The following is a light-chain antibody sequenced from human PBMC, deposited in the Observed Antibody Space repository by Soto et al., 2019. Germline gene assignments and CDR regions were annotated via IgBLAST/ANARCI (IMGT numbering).Light chain of an antibody. CDR1: QSISSW. J-gene: IGKJ1*01. CDR2: DAS. CDR3: QQYGYSPQT. Sequence: IEMTQTHSTLSASVGDRVTITCRASQSISSWLAWYQQKPGKAPKLLIYDASSLESGVPSRFSGSGSGTDFTLTISRLEPEDFAVYFCQQYGYSPQTFGQRTK. V-gene: IGKV1-5*01.